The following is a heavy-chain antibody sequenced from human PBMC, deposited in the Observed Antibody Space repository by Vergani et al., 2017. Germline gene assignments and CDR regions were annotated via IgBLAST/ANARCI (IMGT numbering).Heavy chain of an antibody. J-gene: IGHJ4*02. CDR3: AKGLRGYGINY. CDR1: GFTLDDYT. D-gene: IGHD4-17*01. V-gene: IGHV3-43*01. Sequence: EVQLVESGGVVVQPGGSLRLSCAVSGFTLDDYTMHWVRQAPGKGLEWVSLISWDGGSTYYADSVKGRFTISRDNSKNSLYLQMNSLRTEDTALYYCAKGLRGYGINYWGQGTLVTVSS. CDR2: ISWDGGST.